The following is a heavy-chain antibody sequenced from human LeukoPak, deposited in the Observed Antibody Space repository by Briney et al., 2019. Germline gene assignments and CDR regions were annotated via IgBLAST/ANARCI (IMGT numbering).Heavy chain of an antibody. J-gene: IGHJ3*02. CDR2: IRYDGSNK. CDR1: GFTFSSYG. CDR3: ARDRGGGDCCLPDRGAFDI. V-gene: IGHV3-30*02. Sequence: GSLRLSCAASGFTFSSYGMHWVRQAPGKGLEWVAFIRYDGSNKYYADSVKGRFTISRDNSKNTLYLQMNSLRAEDTAVYYCARDRGGGDCCLPDRGAFDIWGQGTMVTVSS. D-gene: IGHD2-21*02.